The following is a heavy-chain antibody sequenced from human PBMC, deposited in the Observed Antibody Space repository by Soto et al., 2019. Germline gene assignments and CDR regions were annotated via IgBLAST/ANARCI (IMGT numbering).Heavy chain of an antibody. J-gene: IGHJ4*01. CDR2: INHSGST. CDR3: ARVQVAGFAHNDY. V-gene: IGHV4-34*01. Sequence: QVQLQQWGAGLLKPSETLSLTCAVYGGSFSGYYWSCIRQPPGKGLEWIGEINHSGSTNNNPSLRSRVTISVYTYKNLCSLKLSSVAAADSTVYYCARVQVAGFAHNDYLGHVTLVTESS. D-gene: IGHD4-4*01. CDR1: GGSFSGYY.